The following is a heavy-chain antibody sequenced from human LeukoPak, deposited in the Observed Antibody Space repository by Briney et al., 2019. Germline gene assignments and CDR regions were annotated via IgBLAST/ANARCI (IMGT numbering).Heavy chain of an antibody. CDR1: GFTFSNYA. D-gene: IGHD5-24*01. Sequence: PGGSLRLSCAASGFTFSNYAMNWVRQVPGKGLEWVSGISGTDGTKYDAESVRGRFTVSRDNSKNTLYLQMSSLRAEDTAIYYCAKDRGFTLRDGGMFDSRGKGTLVTVSS. CDR3: AKDRGFTLRDGGMFDS. J-gene: IGHJ4*02. V-gene: IGHV3-23*01. CDR2: ISGTDGTK.